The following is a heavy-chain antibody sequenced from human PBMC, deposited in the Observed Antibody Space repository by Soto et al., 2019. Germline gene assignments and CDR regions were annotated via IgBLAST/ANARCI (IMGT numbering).Heavy chain of an antibody. V-gene: IGHV4-34*01. CDR3: ARDYDSSGYYYGY. CDR1: GGSFSGYY. CDR2: IDHSGST. J-gene: IGHJ4*02. Sequence: SETLSLTCAVYGGSFSGYYWSWIRQPPGKGLEWIGEIDHSGSTNYNPSLKSRVTISVDTSKNQFSLKLSSVTAADTAVYYCARDYDSSGYYYGYWGQGTLVTVSS. D-gene: IGHD3-22*01.